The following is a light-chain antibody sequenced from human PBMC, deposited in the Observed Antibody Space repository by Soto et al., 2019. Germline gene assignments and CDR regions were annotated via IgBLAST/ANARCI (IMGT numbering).Light chain of an antibody. Sequence: QSALTQPASVSGSPGQSITISCTGTSSDVGSYNLVSWYQQHPGKAPKLMIYEGSERPSGVSNRFSGSKSGNTASLTISGLQAEDEAYYYCWSYAGNTIFVFGGGTKLTVL. CDR3: WSYAGNTIFV. CDR2: EGS. CDR1: SSDVGSYNL. V-gene: IGLV2-23*03. J-gene: IGLJ2*01.